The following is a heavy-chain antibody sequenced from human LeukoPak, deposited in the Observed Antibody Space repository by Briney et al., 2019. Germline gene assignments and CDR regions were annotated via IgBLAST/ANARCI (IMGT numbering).Heavy chain of an antibody. CDR1: GYTFTNYG. CDR3: ARTDYDILTGARMDV. J-gene: IGHJ6*04. CDR2: ISAYNANT. V-gene: IGHV1-18*04. Sequence: ASVKVSCKASGYTFTNYGITWVRQAPGQGLEWMGWISAYNANTNYAQKFQGRVTMTTDTSTSAVYMELRSLRSDDTAIYYCARTDYDILTGARMDVWGKGTTVTVSS. D-gene: IGHD3-9*01.